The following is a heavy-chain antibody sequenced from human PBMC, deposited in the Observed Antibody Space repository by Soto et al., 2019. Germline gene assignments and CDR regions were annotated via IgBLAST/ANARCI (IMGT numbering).Heavy chain of an antibody. CDR2: MNPNSGNT. V-gene: IGHV1-8*02. D-gene: IGHD6-19*01. Sequence: QVQLVQSGAEVKKPGASVKVSCKASGYTFTNYNINWVRQATGQGLEWMGRMNPNSGNTGYAQKFQGXXTXTXXTSISTAYMELSSLRSEDTAVYYCARNPSSSGYDYWGQGTLVTVSS. CDR3: ARNPSSSGYDY. J-gene: IGHJ4*02. CDR1: GYTFTNYN.